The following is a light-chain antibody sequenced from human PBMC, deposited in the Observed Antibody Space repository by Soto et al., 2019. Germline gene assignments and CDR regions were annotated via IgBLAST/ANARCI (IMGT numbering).Light chain of an antibody. CDR1: QSVTSNS. Sequence: ENVLTQSPGTLSLSSGERATLSCRASQSVTSNSLAWYQQRPGQAPRLLIYGTSTRATDIPDRFSGSGSGTDFTLIISRLEPEDFAMYYCQQYGTSTCTFGQGTRLEIK. CDR3: QQYGTSTCT. CDR2: GTS. V-gene: IGKV3-20*01. J-gene: IGKJ2*02.